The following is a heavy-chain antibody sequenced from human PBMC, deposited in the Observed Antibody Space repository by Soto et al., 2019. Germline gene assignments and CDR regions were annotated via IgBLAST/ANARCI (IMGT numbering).Heavy chain of an antibody. J-gene: IGHJ4*02. CDR1: GYSFTSYW. CDR2: IYPGDSDT. Sequence: PGESLKISCKGSGYSFTSYWIGWVRQMPGKGLEWMGIIYPGDSDTRYSPSFQGQVTISADKSISTAYLQWSSLKASDTAMYYCARALWGSYRYSPFDYWGQGTLVTVSS. CDR3: ARALWGSYRYSPFDY. V-gene: IGHV5-51*01. D-gene: IGHD3-16*02.